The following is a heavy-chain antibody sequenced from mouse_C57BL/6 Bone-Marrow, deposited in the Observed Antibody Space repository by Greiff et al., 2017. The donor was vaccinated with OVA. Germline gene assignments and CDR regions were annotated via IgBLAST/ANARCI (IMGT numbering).Heavy chain of an antibody. V-gene: IGHV1-55*01. D-gene: IGHD2-14*01. Sequence: VQLQQPGAELVKPGASVKMSCKASGYTFTSYWITWVKQRPGQGLEWIGDIYPGSGSTNYNEKFKSKATLTVDTSSSTAYMQLSSLTSEDSAVYDCARGRRVRPGMDDWGQGTSVTVSS. CDR3: ARGRRVRPGMDD. CDR2: IYPGSGST. CDR1: GYTFTSYW. J-gene: IGHJ4*01.